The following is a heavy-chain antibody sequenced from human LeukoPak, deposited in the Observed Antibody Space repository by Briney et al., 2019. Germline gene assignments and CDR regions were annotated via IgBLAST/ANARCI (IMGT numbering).Heavy chain of an antibody. J-gene: IGHJ6*02. D-gene: IGHD3-9*01. CDR2: IIPIFGTA. CDR1: GGTFSSYA. Sequence: GSSVKVSCKASGGTFSSYAISWVRQAPGQGLEWMGGIIPIFGTAKYAQKFQGRVTITADESTSTAYMELSSLRSEDTAVYYCAREGTRQNVLRYFDLDLYYYYGMDVWGQGTTVTVSS. CDR3: AREGTRQNVLRYFDLDLYYYYGMDV. V-gene: IGHV1-69*01.